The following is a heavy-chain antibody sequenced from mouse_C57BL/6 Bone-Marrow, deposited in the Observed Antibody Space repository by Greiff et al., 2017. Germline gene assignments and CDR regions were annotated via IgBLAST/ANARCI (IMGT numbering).Heavy chain of an antibody. CDR3: SGVTTRSAMDY. CDR1: GYTFTSYW. Sequence: QVQLQQPGAELVMPGASVKLSCKASGYTFTSYWMHWVKQRPGQGLEWIGEIDPSASYTNYNQKFKGKSTLTVDKSSSTAYMQLSSLTSEDSAVYYFSGVTTRSAMDYWGQGTSVTVSS. J-gene: IGHJ4*01. CDR2: IDPSASYT. V-gene: IGHV1-69*01. D-gene: IGHD2-12*01.